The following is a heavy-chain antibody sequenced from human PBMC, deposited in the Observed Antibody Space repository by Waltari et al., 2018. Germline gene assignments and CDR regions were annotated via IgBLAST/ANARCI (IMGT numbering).Heavy chain of an antibody. Sequence: QVQLVESGGGVVQPGRSLRLSCAASGFTFSSYGMHWVRQAPGKGLEWVAVIWYDGSNKYYADSVKGRFTISRDNSKNTLYLQMNSLRAEDTAVYYCASTFLGATTEGYYYYGMDVWDQGP. CDR1: GFTFSSYG. CDR2: IWYDGSNK. D-gene: IGHD1-26*01. V-gene: IGHV3-33*01. CDR3: ASTFLGATTEGYYYYGMDV. J-gene: IGHJ6*02.